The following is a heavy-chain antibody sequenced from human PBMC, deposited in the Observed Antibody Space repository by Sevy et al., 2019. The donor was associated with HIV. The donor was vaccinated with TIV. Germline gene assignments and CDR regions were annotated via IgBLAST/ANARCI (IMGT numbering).Heavy chain of an antibody. J-gene: IGHJ6*03. V-gene: IGHV4-59*01. CDR3: ARRTVVTPRRDYYYYYMDV. D-gene: IGHD2-21*02. Sequence: SETLSLTCTVSGGSISSYYWSWIRQPPGKGLEWIGYIYYSGSTNYNPSLKSRVTISVDTSKNQFSLKLSSVTAADTAVYYCARRTVVTPRRDYYYYYMDVWGKGTTVTVSS. CDR1: GGSISSYY. CDR2: IYYSGST.